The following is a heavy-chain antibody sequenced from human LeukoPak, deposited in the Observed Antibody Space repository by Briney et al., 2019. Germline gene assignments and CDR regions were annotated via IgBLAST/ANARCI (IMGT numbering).Heavy chain of an antibody. CDR1: GYTFTSYG. CDR3: ARDMEDIVVVPAAISGGWFDP. V-gene: IGHV1-18*01. D-gene: IGHD2-2*01. CDR2: ISAYNGNT. J-gene: IGHJ5*02. Sequence: GASVKVSCKASGYTFTSYGISWVRQAPGQGLEWMGWISAYNGNTNYAQKLQGRVTMTTDTSTSTAYMELRSLRSDDTAVYYCARDMEDIVVVPAAISGGWFDPWGQGTLVTVSS.